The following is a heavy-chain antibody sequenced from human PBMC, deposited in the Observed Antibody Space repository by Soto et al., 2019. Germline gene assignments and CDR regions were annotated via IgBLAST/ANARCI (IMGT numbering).Heavy chain of an antibody. D-gene: IGHD3-9*01. V-gene: IGHV4-34*01. CDR1: GGSFSGYY. J-gene: IGHJ6*02. CDR2: INHSGST. CDR3: ARDYDILTGLYYYYGMDV. Sequence: SETLSLTCAVYGGSFSGYYWSWIRQPPGKGLEWIGEINHSGSTNYNPSLKSRVTISVDTSKNQFSLKLSSVTAADTAVYYCARDYDILTGLYYYYGMDVWGQGTTVTSP.